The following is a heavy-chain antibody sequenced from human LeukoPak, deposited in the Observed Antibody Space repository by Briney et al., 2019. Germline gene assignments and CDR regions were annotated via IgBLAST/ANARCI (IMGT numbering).Heavy chain of an antibody. CDR3: ARGRSITGTTRYYMDV. D-gene: IGHD1-7*01. CDR1: GYTFTSYG. Sequence: ASVKVSCKASGYTFTSYGISWVRQAPGQGLEWMGWISAYNGNTNYAQKLQGRVTMTTDTSTSTAYMELSSLRSEDTAVYYCARGRSITGTTRYYMDVWGKGTTVTVSS. J-gene: IGHJ6*03. CDR2: ISAYNGNT. V-gene: IGHV1-18*01.